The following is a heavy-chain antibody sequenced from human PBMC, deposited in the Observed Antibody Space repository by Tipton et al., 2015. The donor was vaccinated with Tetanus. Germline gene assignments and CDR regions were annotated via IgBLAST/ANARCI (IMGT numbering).Heavy chain of an antibody. CDR3: ARAPFDFSDYFDL. D-gene: IGHD6-19*01. V-gene: IGHV4-59*01. CDR2: TYDSGRI. CDR1: GGSMRGDH. Sequence: TLSLTCTVSGGSMRGDHWSWIRQPPGKGLEWLGHTYDSGRINYNPSLKSRVTISVDASRNQFSLTLNSVTAADTAIYFCARAPFDFSDYFDLWGQGTPVTVSS. J-gene: IGHJ4*02.